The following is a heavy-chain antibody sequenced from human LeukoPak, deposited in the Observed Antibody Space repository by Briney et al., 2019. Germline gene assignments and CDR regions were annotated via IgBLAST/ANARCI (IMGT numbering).Heavy chain of an antibody. V-gene: IGHV4-38-2*02. CDR1: GYSTSSGYY. Sequence: SETLPLTCSVSGYSTSSGYYWGWIRQPPGKGLEWIGSIYHSGSTHNHPSLKSRVTISVDTSKNQFSLKLSSATAADTAVYYCARAGGATTSFDYWGQGTLVTVSS. J-gene: IGHJ4*02. D-gene: IGHD1-26*01. CDR3: ARAGGATTSFDY. CDR2: IYHSGST.